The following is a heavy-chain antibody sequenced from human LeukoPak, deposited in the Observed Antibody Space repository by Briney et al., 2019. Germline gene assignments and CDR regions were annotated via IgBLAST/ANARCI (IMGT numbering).Heavy chain of an antibody. J-gene: IGHJ4*02. CDR2: ISYDANTE. Sequence: GGSLRLSCAASGFTFSNYEMNWVRQAPGKGLEWVTMISYDANTEYYGDSVKGRFSISRDNSKNTLYLQMNSLSAEDTAVYYCARHGSGSYFRVFDSWGQGTLVTVSS. V-gene: IGHV3-30*03. CDR1: GFTFSNYE. CDR3: ARHGSGSYFRVFDS. D-gene: IGHD3-10*01.